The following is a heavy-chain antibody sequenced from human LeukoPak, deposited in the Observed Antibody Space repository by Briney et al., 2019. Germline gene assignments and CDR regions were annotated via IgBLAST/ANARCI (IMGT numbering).Heavy chain of an antibody. J-gene: IGHJ4*02. Sequence: GGSLRLSCAASGFTFSSYAMSWVRQAPGKGLEWVSAIRDSGSSTHYADSVKGRFTISRDNAKNSLYLQMNSLRAEDTAVYYCARDQLCTKGVCSYFDCWGQGTLVTVSS. CDR1: GFTFSSYA. D-gene: IGHD2-8*01. CDR3: ARDQLCTKGVCSYFDC. V-gene: IGHV3-23*01. CDR2: IRDSGSST.